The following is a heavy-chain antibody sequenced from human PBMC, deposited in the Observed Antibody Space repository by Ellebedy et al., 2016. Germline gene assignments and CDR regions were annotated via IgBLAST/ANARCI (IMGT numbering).Heavy chain of an antibody. J-gene: IGHJ4*02. Sequence: GESLKISXAASGFTFSSYNMNWVRQAPGKGLEWVSYISASGTTIYYADSVKGRFTVSRDNAKNSLYLQMSSLRAEDTALYYCARGQKVVTLDYWGQGALVTVSS. CDR3: ARGQKVVTLDY. V-gene: IGHV3-48*01. D-gene: IGHD4-23*01. CDR2: ISASGTTI. CDR1: GFTFSSYN.